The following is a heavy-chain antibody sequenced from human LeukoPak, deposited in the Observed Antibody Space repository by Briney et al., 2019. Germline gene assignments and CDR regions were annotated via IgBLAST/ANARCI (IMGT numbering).Heavy chain of an antibody. D-gene: IGHD3-22*01. J-gene: IGHJ4*02. CDR1: GGSISSSSYY. CDR2: IYYSGST. Sequence: PSETLSLTCTVSGGSISSSSYYWGWIRQPPGKGLEWIGSIYYSGSTYYNPSLKSRVTISVDTSKNQFSLKLSSVTAADTAVYYCASGPPYYYDRGKLDYWGQGTLVTVSS. CDR3: ASGPPYYYDRGKLDY. V-gene: IGHV4-39*01.